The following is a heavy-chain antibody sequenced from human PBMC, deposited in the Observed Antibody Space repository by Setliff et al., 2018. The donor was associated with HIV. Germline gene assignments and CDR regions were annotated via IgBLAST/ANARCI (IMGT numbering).Heavy chain of an antibody. Sequence: SETLSLTCTVSDGSISSTNHYWGWIRQSPGKRLEWIGTVHYSGSTYYNPSLKSRLTISVDTSTNHFSLKLSSVAAADTAVYYCARLVGYYRSDNANYYYMDVWGKGTTVTVSS. CDR3: ARLVGYYRSDNANYYYMDV. D-gene: IGHD2-15*01. V-gene: IGHV4-39*02. CDR1: DGSISSTNHY. J-gene: IGHJ6*03. CDR2: VHYSGST.